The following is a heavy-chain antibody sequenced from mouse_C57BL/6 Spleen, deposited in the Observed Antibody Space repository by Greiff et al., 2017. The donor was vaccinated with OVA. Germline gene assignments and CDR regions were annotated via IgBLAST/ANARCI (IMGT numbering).Heavy chain of an antibody. CDR1: GFTFSSYG. Sequence: EVMLVESGGDLVKPGGSLKLSCAASGFTFSSYGMSWVRQTPDKRLEWVATISSGGSYTYYPDSVKGRFTISRDKAKDTLYLQMSSLKSEDTSMDYCARHGTRVVATYYFDYWGQGTTLTVSS. J-gene: IGHJ2*01. CDR3: ARHGTRVVATYYFDY. CDR2: ISSGGSYT. V-gene: IGHV5-6*01. D-gene: IGHD1-1*01.